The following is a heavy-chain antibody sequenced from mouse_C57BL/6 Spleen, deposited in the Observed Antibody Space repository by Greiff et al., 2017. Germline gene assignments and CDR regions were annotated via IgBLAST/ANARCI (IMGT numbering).Heavy chain of an antibody. Sequence: DVMLVESGGGLVKPGGSLKLSCAASGFTFSDYGMHWVRQAPEKGLEWVAYISSGSSTIYYADTVKGRFTISRDNAKNTLFLQMTSLRSEDTAMYYCARPYNYYGSSYFDYWGQGTTLTVSS. CDR2: ISSGSSTI. CDR1: GFTFSDYG. J-gene: IGHJ2*01. V-gene: IGHV5-17*01. CDR3: ARPYNYYGSSYFDY. D-gene: IGHD1-1*01.